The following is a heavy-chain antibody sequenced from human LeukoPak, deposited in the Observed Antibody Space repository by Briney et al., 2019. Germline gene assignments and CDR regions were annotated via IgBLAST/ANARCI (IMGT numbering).Heavy chain of an antibody. CDR1: GGSISSYY. V-gene: IGHV4-59*08. CDR2: IYYSGST. CDR3: ARLVHDYGGNWLFDY. Sequence: KPSETLSLTCTVSGGSISSYYWSWIRQPPGKGLEWIGYIYYSGSTNYNPSLKSRVTISVDTSKNQFSLKLSSVTAADTAVYYCARLVHDYGGNWLFDYWDQGTLVTVSS. J-gene: IGHJ4*02. D-gene: IGHD4-23*01.